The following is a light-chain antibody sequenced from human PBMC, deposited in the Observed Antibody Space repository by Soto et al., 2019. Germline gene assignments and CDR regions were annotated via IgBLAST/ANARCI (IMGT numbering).Light chain of an antibody. J-gene: IGLJ1*01. CDR2: GNI. CDR1: SSNIGAGYD. CDR3: QSYDSSLSGPYV. Sequence: QSVLTQPPSVSGAPGQRVTISCTGSSSNIGAGYDVHWYQQLPGTAPKLLIYGNINRPSGVPDRFSGSKSGTSASLAITGLQAEDEADYYCQSYDSSLSGPYVFGTGTKFTVL. V-gene: IGLV1-40*01.